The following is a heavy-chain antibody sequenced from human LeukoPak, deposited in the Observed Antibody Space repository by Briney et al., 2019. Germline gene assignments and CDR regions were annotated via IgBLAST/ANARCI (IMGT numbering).Heavy chain of an antibody. CDR1: GVSISSGDYY. Sequence: SETLSLTCTVSGVSISSGDYYWSWIRQPPGKGLEWIGYIYYSGSTYYNPSLKSRVTISVDTSKNQFSLKLSSVTAADTAVYYCARVAHMVRGPRYDYWGQGTLVTVSS. D-gene: IGHD3-10*01. CDR2: IYYSGST. CDR3: ARVAHMVRGPRYDY. V-gene: IGHV4-31*03. J-gene: IGHJ4*02.